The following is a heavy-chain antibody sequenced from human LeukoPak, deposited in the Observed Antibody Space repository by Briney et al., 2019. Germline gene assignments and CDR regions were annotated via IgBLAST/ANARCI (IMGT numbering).Heavy chain of an antibody. D-gene: IGHD6-19*01. Sequence: SETLSLTCTVSGGSISSYYWSWIRQPAGKGLEWIGRIYTSGSTNYNPSLKSRVTMSVDTSKNQLSLKLSPVTAADTAVYYCARSLYSSGWYEVYWGQGTLVTVSS. J-gene: IGHJ4*02. CDR3: ARSLYSSGWYEVY. CDR1: GGSISSYY. CDR2: IYTSGST. V-gene: IGHV4-4*07.